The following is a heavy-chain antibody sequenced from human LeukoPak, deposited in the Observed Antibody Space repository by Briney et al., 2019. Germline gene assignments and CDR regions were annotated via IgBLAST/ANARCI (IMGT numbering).Heavy chain of an antibody. CDR1: GFTFSSYW. CDR2: INTDGSST. J-gene: IGHJ4*02. D-gene: IGHD2-15*01. Sequence: PGGSLRLSCAASGFTFSSYWMDWVRQAPGKGLVWVSRINTDGSSTSFADSVKGRFTISRDNAKHTLYLQMNSLRAEDTAVYYCARHRSGWYFDYWGQGSLVTVSS. CDR3: ARHRSGWYFDY. V-gene: IGHV3-74*01.